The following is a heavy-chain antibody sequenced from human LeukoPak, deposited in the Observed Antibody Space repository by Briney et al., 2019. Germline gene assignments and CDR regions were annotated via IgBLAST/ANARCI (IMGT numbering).Heavy chain of an antibody. CDR1: GGSISSSSYH. Sequence: SETLSLTCTVSGGSISSSSYHWGWIRQPPGKGLEWIGSIYYSGSTYYNPSLKSRVAISVDTSNNQFSLKLSSVTAADTAVYYCAKDQYGSGSYYSPYFDYWGQGTLVTVSS. J-gene: IGHJ4*02. V-gene: IGHV4-39*02. D-gene: IGHD3-10*01. CDR3: AKDQYGSGSYYSPYFDY. CDR2: IYYSGST.